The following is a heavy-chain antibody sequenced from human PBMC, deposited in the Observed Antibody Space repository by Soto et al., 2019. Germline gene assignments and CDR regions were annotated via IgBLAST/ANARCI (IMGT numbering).Heavy chain of an antibody. Sequence: ASVKVSCKASGYTFTSYAMHWVRQAPGQRLEWMGWINAGNGNTKYSQKFQGRVTITRDTSASTAYMELSSLRSEDTAVYYCARDRFGELLYNYFDYWGQGTLVTVSS. V-gene: IGHV1-3*01. J-gene: IGHJ4*02. CDR1: GYTFTSYA. CDR3: ARDRFGELLYNYFDY. CDR2: INAGNGNT. D-gene: IGHD3-10*01.